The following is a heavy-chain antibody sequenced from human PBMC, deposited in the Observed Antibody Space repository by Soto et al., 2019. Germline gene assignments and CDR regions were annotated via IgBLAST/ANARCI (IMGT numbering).Heavy chain of an antibody. CDR2: ISGSGGST. CDR3: ATREWFGELLTEN. V-gene: IGHV3-23*01. J-gene: IGHJ4*01. CDR1: GFTFSSYA. Sequence: PGGSLRLSCAASGFTFSSYAMSWVRQAPGKGLEWVSAISGSGGSTYYADSVKGRFTISRDNSKNTLYLQMNSLRAEDTAVYYCATREWFGELLTENWGQGTLVTVSS. D-gene: IGHD3-10*01.